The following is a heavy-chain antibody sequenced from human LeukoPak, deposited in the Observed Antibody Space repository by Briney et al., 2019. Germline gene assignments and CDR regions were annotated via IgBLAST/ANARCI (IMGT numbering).Heavy chain of an antibody. Sequence: GGSLRLSCAASGFTFRNAWMNWVRQAPGRGLEWVGRIKSTKDGGTIDYAAPVKGRFIISRDDSKNTMYLQMNSLKTEDTAVYYCTKVVDYYYYDMDVWGQGTTVTVSS. J-gene: IGHJ6*02. V-gene: IGHV3-15*01. CDR3: TKVVDYYYYDMDV. CDR2: IKSTKDGGTI. D-gene: IGHD2-15*01. CDR1: GFTFRNAW.